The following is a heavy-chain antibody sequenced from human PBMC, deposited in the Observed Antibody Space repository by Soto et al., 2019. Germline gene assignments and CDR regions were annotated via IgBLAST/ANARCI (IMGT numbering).Heavy chain of an antibody. CDR3: AREVDIVASFYYYGMDV. V-gene: IGHV3-48*03. D-gene: IGHD5-12*01. CDR1: GFIFSDYD. J-gene: IGHJ6*02. Sequence: EVQLVESGGGLVQPGGSLRLSCAAAGFIFSDYDMNWVRQAPGKGLEWVSYISSSGSTIDYADSVKGRFTIPRDNTKNSLYLQMNSLRAEDTAVYYCAREVDIVASFYYYGMDVWGQGTTVTVS. CDR2: ISSSGSTI.